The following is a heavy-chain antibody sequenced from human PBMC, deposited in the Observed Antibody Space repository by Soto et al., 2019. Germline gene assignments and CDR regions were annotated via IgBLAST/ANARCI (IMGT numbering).Heavy chain of an antibody. D-gene: IGHD6-13*01. V-gene: IGHV1-2*02. CDR2: INPNSGGT. J-gene: IGHJ4*02. CDR1: GYTFTGYY. CDR3: ARNPNRAAGGVY. Sequence: SVKVSCKASGYTFTGYYMHWVRQAPGQGLEWMGWINPNSGGTNYAQKVQGRVTMTTDASMSTAYMELSRLTSDATAVYYCARNPNRAAGGVYWRQGTLVTVSA.